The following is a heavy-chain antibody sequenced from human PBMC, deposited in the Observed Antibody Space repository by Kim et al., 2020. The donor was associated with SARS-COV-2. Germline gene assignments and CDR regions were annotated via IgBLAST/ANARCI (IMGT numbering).Heavy chain of an antibody. Sequence: ASVKVSCKASGYTFTGYYMHWVRQAPGQGLEGMGRINPNSDGTNYAQKVSDRITITSDTAFSTAYMELSRLRSDDAAVDYCSREGADSCRSSSLLYYYD. CDR2: INPNSDGT. V-gene: IGHV1-2*06. J-gene: IGHJ6*01. D-gene: IGHD6-6*01. CDR1: GYTFTGYY. CDR3: SREGADSCRSSSLLYYYD.